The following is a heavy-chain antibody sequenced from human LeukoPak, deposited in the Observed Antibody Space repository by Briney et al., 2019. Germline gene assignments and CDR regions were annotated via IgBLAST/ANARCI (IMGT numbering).Heavy chain of an antibody. CDR1: GFTFTSSA. CDR2: IVVGSGNT. V-gene: IGHV1-58*02. Sequence: TAVKVSCKASGFTFTSSAMQWVRQARGQRLEWIGWIVVGSGNTNYAQKFQERVTITRDMSTSTAHMELSSLRSEDTAVYYCAAASIGELYDAFDIWGQGTMVTVSS. J-gene: IGHJ3*02. CDR3: AAASIGELYDAFDI. D-gene: IGHD3-10*01.